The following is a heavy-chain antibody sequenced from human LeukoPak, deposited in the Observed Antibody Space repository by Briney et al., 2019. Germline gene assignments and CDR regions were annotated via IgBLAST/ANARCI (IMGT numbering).Heavy chain of an antibody. CDR1: GGSFSGYY. D-gene: IGHD3-3*01. CDR3: ARRYYYDFWSGYHDAFNI. J-gene: IGHJ3*02. V-gene: IGHV4-34*01. CDR2: INHSGST. Sequence: PSETLSLTCAVYGGSFSGYYWSWIRQPPGKGLEWIGEINHSGSTNYNPSLKSRVTISVDTSKNQFSLKLSSVTAADTAVYYCARRYYYDFWSGYHDAFNIWGQGTMVTVSS.